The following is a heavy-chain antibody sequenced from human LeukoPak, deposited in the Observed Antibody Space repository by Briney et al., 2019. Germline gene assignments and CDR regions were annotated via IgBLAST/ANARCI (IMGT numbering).Heavy chain of an antibody. V-gene: IGHV3-66*01. CDR1: GFTVSSNY. Sequence: PGGSLRLSCAASGFTVSSNYMSWVRQAPGKGLEWVSVIYSGGSTYYAASVKGRFTISRDNSKNTLYLQMNSLRAEDTAVYYCAREGYSYGFDYWGQGTLVTVSS. D-gene: IGHD5-18*01. CDR2: IYSGGST. CDR3: AREGYSYGFDY. J-gene: IGHJ4*02.